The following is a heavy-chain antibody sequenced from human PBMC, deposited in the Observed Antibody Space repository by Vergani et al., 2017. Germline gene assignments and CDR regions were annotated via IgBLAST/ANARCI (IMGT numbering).Heavy chain of an antibody. CDR2: ISGSGGST. CDR1: GFTFSSYA. CDR3: AKDLVYYYDSSGYYDYYYGMDV. D-gene: IGHD3-22*01. J-gene: IGHJ6*02. Sequence: EVQLVESGGGLVKPGGSLRLSCAASGFTFSSYAMSWVRQAPGKGLEWVSAISGSGGSTYYADSVKGRFTISRDNSKNTLYLQMNSLRAEDTAVYYCAKDLVYYYDSSGYYDYYYGMDVWGQGTTVTVSS. V-gene: IGHV3-23*04.